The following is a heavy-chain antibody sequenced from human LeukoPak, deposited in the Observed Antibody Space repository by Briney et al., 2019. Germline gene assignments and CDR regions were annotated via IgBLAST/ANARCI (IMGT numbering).Heavy chain of an antibody. Sequence: ASVKVSCKASGYTFTSYDINWVRQATGQGLEWMGWMNPNSGNTGYAQKFQGRVTMTRNTSIRTAYMELCSLRSADTAVYYSARVQCSSTSCYTSRFDPWGQGTLVTVSS. CDR3: ARVQCSSTSCYTSRFDP. D-gene: IGHD2-2*02. CDR1: GYTFTSYD. V-gene: IGHV1-8*01. CDR2: MNPNSGNT. J-gene: IGHJ5*02.